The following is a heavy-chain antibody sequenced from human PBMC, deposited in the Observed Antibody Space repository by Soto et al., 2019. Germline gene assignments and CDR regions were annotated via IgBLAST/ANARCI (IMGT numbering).Heavy chain of an antibody. V-gene: IGHV4-4*07. J-gene: IGHJ5*02. D-gene: IGHD1-1*01. CDR2: IYATGTT. CDR3: VRDGTRTLRDWFDP. Sequence: SETLSLTCTVSGASISGFYWSWIRKSAGKGLEWIGRIYATGTTDYNPPLKSRVMMSVDASKKQFSLKLRSVTAADTAVYYCVRDGTRTLRDWFDPWGQGISVTVSS. CDR1: GASISGFY.